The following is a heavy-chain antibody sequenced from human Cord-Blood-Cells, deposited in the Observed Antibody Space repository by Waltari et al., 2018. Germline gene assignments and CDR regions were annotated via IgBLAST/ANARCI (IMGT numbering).Heavy chain of an antibody. CDR3: ARGDWGHPDAFDI. CDR1: GFTFSSYE. V-gene: IGHV3-48*03. J-gene: IGHJ3*02. Sequence: EVQLVESGGGLVQPGGSLRLSCAASGFTFSSYEMNWVRQAPGKGLEWVSYSSSSGSTIYYADSVKGRFTISRDNAKNSLYLQMNSLRAEDTAVYYCARGDWGHPDAFDIWGQGTMVTDSS. CDR2: SSSSGSTI. D-gene: IGHD7-27*01.